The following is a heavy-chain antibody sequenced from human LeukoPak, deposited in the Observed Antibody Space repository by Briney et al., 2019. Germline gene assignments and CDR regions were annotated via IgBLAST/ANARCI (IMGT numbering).Heavy chain of an antibody. CDR3: ARRAQVERRHSQFDY. CDR1: GGTFSSYA. D-gene: IGHD1-1*01. J-gene: IGHJ4*02. Sequence: ASVKVSCKASGGTFSSYAISWVRQAPGQGLEWMGGIIPIFGTANYAQKFQGRVTMTRDMSTSTVYMELSSLRSEDTAVFYCARRAQVERRHSQFDYWGQGTLVTVSS. CDR2: IIPIFGTA. V-gene: IGHV1-69*05.